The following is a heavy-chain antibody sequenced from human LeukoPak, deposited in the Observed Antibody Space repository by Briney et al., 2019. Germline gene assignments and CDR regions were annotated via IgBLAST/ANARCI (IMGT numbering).Heavy chain of an antibody. D-gene: IGHD5-12*01. Sequence: PGRSLRLSCAASGFTFDDYAMHWVRQAPGKGLEWVSGISWNSGSIGYADSVKGRFTISRVNAKNSLYLQMNSLRAEDTALYYCAGGYSGGLDYWGQGTLVTVSS. V-gene: IGHV3-9*01. CDR3: AGGYSGGLDY. CDR1: GFTFDDYA. CDR2: ISWNSGSI. J-gene: IGHJ4*02.